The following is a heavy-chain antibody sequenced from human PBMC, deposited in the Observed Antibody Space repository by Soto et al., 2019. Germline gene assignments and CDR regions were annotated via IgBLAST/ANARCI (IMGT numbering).Heavy chain of an antibody. J-gene: IGHJ3*02. D-gene: IGHD3-22*01. V-gene: IGHV3-48*02. CDR3: ASYYYDSSGYWRTDAFDI. Sequence: GGSLRLSCAASGFTFSSYSMNWVRQAPGKGLEWVSYISSSSSTIYYADSVKGRFTISRDNAKNSLYLQMNSLRDEDTAVYYCASYYYDSSGYWRTDAFDIWGQGTMVTVSS. CDR2: ISSSSSTI. CDR1: GFTFSSYS.